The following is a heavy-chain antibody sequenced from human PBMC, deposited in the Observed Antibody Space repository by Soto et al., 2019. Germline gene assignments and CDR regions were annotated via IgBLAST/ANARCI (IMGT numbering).Heavy chain of an antibody. CDR3: AKRGKEGTAVAGLDC. CDR1: GFTLSSFA. Sequence: EVQLLESGGGLVQPGGSLRLSCAASGFTLSSFAMSWVRQAPGKGLEWVSGFSGGGTTYYADSVKGRFTISRDISKNRLYLQMNSLGAEDTAIYYCAKRGKEGTAVAGLDCWGQGTLVTVSS. D-gene: IGHD6-19*01. J-gene: IGHJ4*02. V-gene: IGHV3-23*01. CDR2: FSGGGTT.